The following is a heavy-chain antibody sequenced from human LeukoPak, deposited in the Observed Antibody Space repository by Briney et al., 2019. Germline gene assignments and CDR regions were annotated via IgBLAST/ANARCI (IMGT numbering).Heavy chain of an antibody. CDR2: IYYSGST. CDR3: ARVPSEAFDI. V-gene: IGHV4-61*08. J-gene: IGHJ3*02. Sequence: SETLSLTCTVSGGSIGSSDYYWSWIRQPPGKGLEWIGYIYYSGSTNYNPSLKSRVTISVDTSENQFSLKLSSVTAADTALYYCARVPSEAFDIWGQGTMVTVSS. CDR1: GGSIGSSDYY.